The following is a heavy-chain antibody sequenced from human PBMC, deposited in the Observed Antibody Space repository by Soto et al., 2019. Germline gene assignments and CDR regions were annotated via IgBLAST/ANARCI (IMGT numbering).Heavy chain of an antibody. Sequence: QVQLQESGPGLVKPSQTLSLTCTVSGGSISSGGYYWSWIRQHPGKGLEWIGYIYYSGSTYYNPSLKSRVTISVDTSKNQFSLKLSSVTAADTAVYYCARDRDIVVVPAAMGWFDPWGQGTLVTVSS. CDR3: ARDRDIVVVPAAMGWFDP. CDR1: GGSISSGGYY. D-gene: IGHD2-2*01. V-gene: IGHV4-31*03. J-gene: IGHJ5*02. CDR2: IYYSGST.